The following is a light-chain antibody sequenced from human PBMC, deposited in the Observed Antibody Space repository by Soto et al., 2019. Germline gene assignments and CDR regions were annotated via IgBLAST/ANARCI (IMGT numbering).Light chain of an antibody. Sequence: DIQMTQSPSSLSASVGDRVAITCRASQTISTYLNWYQQKPGKAPKLLIHAASSLQSGVPLRISGSGSGIDFTLSISSLQPEDFATYYCHQSYSAPLTFAGGTKVEIK. CDR3: HQSYSAPLT. V-gene: IGKV1-39*01. J-gene: IGKJ4*01. CDR1: QTISTY. CDR2: AAS.